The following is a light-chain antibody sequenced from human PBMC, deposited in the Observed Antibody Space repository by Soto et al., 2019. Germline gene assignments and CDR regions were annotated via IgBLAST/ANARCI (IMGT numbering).Light chain of an antibody. CDR3: QQYGSSPRT. CDR2: GAS. CDR1: QSVSSSH. V-gene: IGKV3-20*01. J-gene: IGKJ1*01. Sequence: EIVLTQSPGTLSLSPGERATLSCRASQSVSSSHLAWYQQKPGQAPRLLISGASSRATGIPDRFTGSGSGTDFTLTISRLVPEDFAVYYCQQYGSSPRTFGQGTKVEIK.